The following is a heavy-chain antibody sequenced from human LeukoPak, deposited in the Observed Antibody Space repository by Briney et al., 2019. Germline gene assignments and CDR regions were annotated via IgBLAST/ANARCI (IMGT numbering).Heavy chain of an antibody. J-gene: IGHJ4*02. CDR1: GGSISSYY. CDR2: IYYSGST. D-gene: IGHD5-18*01. Sequence: SETLSLTCTVSGGSISSYYWSWIRQPPGKGLEWIGYIYYSGSTNYNPSLKSRVTISVDTSKNQFSLKLSSVTAADTAVYYCARGVSRGYSYGVPRDYYFDYWGQGTLVTVSS. V-gene: IGHV4-59*01. CDR3: ARGVSRGYSYGVPRDYYFDY.